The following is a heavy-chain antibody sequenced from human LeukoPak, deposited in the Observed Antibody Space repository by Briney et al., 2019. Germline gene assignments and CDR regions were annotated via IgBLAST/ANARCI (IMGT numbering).Heavy chain of an antibody. CDR3: AKYAGIEVAEADS. V-gene: IGHV3-30*18. D-gene: IGHD6-19*01. CDR1: GFTFSSYG. J-gene: IGHJ4*02. CDR2: ISYDGNYK. Sequence: GGSLRLSCAASGFTFSSYGMHWFRQAPGKGLEWVAVISYDGNYKYYVDSVKGRFTISRDNSKNTLYLQMNSLRVEDTAVYYCAKYAGIEVAEADSWGQGTLVTVSS.